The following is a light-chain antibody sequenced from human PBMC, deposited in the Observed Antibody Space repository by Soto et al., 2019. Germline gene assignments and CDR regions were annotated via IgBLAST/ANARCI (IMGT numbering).Light chain of an antibody. CDR1: QSVSSSY. CDR3: QQRSNWPPT. V-gene: IGKV3D-20*02. Sequence: EVVMTQSPDTLSVSPGERATLSCRASQSVSSSYLAWYQQKPGQAPRLLIYGASTRATDIPARFSGSGSGTDFTLTIGSLEPEDFAAYYCQQRSNWPPTFGQGTRLEIK. J-gene: IGKJ5*01. CDR2: GAS.